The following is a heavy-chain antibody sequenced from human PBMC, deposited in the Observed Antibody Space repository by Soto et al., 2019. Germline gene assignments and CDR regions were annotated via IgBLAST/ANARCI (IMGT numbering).Heavy chain of an antibody. Sequence: EVQLVESGGGLVQPGGSLRLSCAASGFTFSSYSMNWVRQAPGKGLEWVSYISSSSSTIYYADSVKGRFTISRDNAKNSRYLQMNSLRAEDTAVYYCAKNSITIFGDPGYYYYMDVWGKGTTVTVSS. V-gene: IGHV3-48*01. J-gene: IGHJ6*03. D-gene: IGHD3-3*01. CDR3: AKNSITIFGDPGYYYYMDV. CDR1: GFTFSSYS. CDR2: ISSSSSTI.